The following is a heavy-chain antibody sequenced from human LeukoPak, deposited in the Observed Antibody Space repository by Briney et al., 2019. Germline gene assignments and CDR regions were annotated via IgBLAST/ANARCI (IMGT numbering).Heavy chain of an antibody. CDR2: ISSSSSYI. Sequence: GSLRLSCAASGFTFSSYSMNWVRQAPGKGLEWVSSISSSSSYIYYAGSVKGRFTISRDNAKNSLYLEMNSLRVEDTGIYYCARFTRSASYEVYWGQGTLVTVSS. J-gene: IGHJ4*02. CDR3: ARFTRSASYEVY. V-gene: IGHV3-21*01. CDR1: GFTFSSYS. D-gene: IGHD3-10*01.